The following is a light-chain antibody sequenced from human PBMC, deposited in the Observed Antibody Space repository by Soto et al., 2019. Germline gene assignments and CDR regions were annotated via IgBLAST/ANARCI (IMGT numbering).Light chain of an antibody. CDR2: DNS. Sequence: QSVLTQPPSVSGAPGQRVTISCTGSTGYDVHWYQQFPGTAPKLLIHDNSIRPSGVPDRFSGSKSGTSASLAITGLQAEDEADYYCQSYDSSLSGWVFGGGTKPPS. CDR3: QSYDSSLSGWV. CDR1: TGYD. J-gene: IGLJ3*02. V-gene: IGLV1-40*01.